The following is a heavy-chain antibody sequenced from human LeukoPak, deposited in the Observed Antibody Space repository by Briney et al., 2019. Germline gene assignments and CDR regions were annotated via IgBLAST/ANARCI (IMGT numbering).Heavy chain of an antibody. CDR3: AKAYDSSVFSLDS. V-gene: IGHV3-21*01. D-gene: IGHD3-22*01. J-gene: IGHJ4*02. CDR2: IGTSGRYI. Sequence: GGSLRLSCAASGFTFSSYPLNWVRQAPGKGLEWVSSIGTSGRYIYYADSVKGRLTISRDNAKNSLYLQMNSLRAEDTAVYYCAKAYDSSVFSLDSGGQGPLVTFSS. CDR1: GFTFSSYP.